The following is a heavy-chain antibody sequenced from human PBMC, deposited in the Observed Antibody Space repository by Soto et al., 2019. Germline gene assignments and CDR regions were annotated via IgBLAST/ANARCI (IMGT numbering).Heavy chain of an antibody. CDR3: ARTPGWLQSYFDY. J-gene: IGHJ4*02. Sequence: TLSLTCTVSGGSISSSSYYWGWIRQPPGKGLEWIGSIYYSGSTYYNPSLKSRVTISVDTSKNQFSLKLSSVTAADTAVYYCARTPGWLQSYFDYWGQGTLVTVSS. CDR2: IYYSGST. D-gene: IGHD5-12*01. CDR1: GGSISSSSYY. V-gene: IGHV4-39*01.